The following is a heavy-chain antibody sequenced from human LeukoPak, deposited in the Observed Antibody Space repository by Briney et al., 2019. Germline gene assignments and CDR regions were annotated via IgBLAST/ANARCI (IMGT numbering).Heavy chain of an antibody. CDR1: GFTFSNAW. D-gene: IGHD6-13*01. Sequence: PGGSLRLSCAASGFTFSNAWMSWVRQAPGKGLEWVSYISSSGSTIYYADSVKGRFTISRENAKNSLYLQMNSLRAGDTAVYYCARMEQQLPYGAFDIWGQGTMVTVSS. CDR2: ISSSGSTI. CDR3: ARMEQQLPYGAFDI. V-gene: IGHV3-48*01. J-gene: IGHJ3*02.